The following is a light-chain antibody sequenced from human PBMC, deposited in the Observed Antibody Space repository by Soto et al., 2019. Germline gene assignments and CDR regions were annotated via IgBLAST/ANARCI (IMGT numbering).Light chain of an antibody. V-gene: IGKV1-5*01. J-gene: IGKJ5*01. CDR2: EAS. Sequence: DIQMTQSPSTLSASVGDRVTVTCRASQSISSRLAWYQQKPGKAPKLLIYEASNLESGVPSRFSGSGSGTEFTLTIGGLQPDDFATYYCQQFNSYPITFGQGTRLEI. CDR1: QSISSR. CDR3: QQFNSYPIT.